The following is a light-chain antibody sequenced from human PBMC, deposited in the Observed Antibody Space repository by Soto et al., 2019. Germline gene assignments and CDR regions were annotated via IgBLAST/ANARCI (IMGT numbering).Light chain of an antibody. Sequence: QSALTQPASVSGSPGQSITISCTGTSSDIGTYNLVSWYQHHPGNAPKLMIYEATKRPSGVSSRFSGSKSGNTASLTISGLQTEDEADYYCCSDAGGSTLVVGGGTKLTV. V-gene: IGLV2-23*01. CDR3: CSDAGGSTLV. CDR1: SSDIGTYNL. CDR2: EAT. J-gene: IGLJ3*02.